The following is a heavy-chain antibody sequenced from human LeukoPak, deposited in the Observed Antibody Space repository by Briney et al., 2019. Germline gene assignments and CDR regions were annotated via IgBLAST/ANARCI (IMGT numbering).Heavy chain of an antibody. CDR1: GGTFSSYA. Sequence: ASVKVSCKASGGTFSSYAISWVRQAPGQGLEWMGWISAYNGNTNYAQNLQGRVTMTTDTSTSTAYMELRSLRSDDTAVYYCARAPVIAAAGMTFDYWGQGTLVTVSS. D-gene: IGHD6-13*01. CDR3: ARAPVIAAAGMTFDY. CDR2: ISAYNGNT. J-gene: IGHJ4*02. V-gene: IGHV1-18*01.